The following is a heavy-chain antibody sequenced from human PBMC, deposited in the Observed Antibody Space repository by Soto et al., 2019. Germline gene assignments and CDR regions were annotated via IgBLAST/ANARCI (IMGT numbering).Heavy chain of an antibody. V-gene: IGHV3-11*05. CDR2: ISSSRSDT. CDR1: GFIFSDYY. J-gene: IGHJ4*02. CDR3: ARGLPLIAAAGTTDY. Sequence: PGGSLRLSCAASGFIFSDYYMTWIRRAPGKGLEWVSYISSSRSDTNYADSVKGRFTISRDNAKNSLYLQMNSLRAEDTAVYYCARGLPLIAAAGTTDYWGQGTLVTVSS. D-gene: IGHD6-13*01.